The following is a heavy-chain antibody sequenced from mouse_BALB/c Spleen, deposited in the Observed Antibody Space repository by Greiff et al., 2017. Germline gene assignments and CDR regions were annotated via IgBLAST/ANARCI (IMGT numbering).Heavy chain of an antibody. J-gene: IGHJ2*01. CDR1: GFTFSSYT. Sequence: EVKLVESGGGLVQPGGSLKLSCAASGFTFSSYTMSWVRQTPEKRLEWVAYISNGGGSTYYPDTVKGRFTISRDNAKNALYLQMSSLKSEDTAMYYCARHRGLRVLYFDDWGQGTTLTVSS. D-gene: IGHD2-2*01. CDR2: ISNGGGST. V-gene: IGHV5-12-2*01. CDR3: ARHRGLRVLYFDD.